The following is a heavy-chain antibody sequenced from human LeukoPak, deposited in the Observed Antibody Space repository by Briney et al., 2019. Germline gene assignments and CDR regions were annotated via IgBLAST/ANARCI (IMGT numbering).Heavy chain of an antibody. CDR1: GGSISSGGYS. V-gene: IGHV4-30-4*07. D-gene: IGHD3-9*01. Sequence: SQTLSLTCAVSGGSISSGGYSWSWIRQPPGKGLEWIGYIYYSGSTYYNPSLKSRVTISVDTSMNQFSLMLSSVTAADTAVYYCARGGGYFEWDYYFDYWGQGILVTVSS. CDR3: ARGGGYFEWDYYFDY. CDR2: IYYSGST. J-gene: IGHJ4*02.